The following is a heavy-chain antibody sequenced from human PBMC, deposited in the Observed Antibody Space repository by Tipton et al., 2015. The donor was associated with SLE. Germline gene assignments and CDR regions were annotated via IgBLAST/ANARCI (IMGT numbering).Heavy chain of an antibody. D-gene: IGHD5-24*01. J-gene: IGHJ4*02. CDR2: IYHSGNT. CDR3: AIGRDGYNVDF. V-gene: IGHV4-38-2*01. CDR1: GSSITNGYY. Sequence: TLSLTCAVSGSSITNGYYWGWIRQPPGKGLEWIGSIYHSGNTYYNPSLKNRVTISIDTSKNQFSLKLSSVTAADTAVYYCAIGRDGYNVDFWGQGTLVTVSS.